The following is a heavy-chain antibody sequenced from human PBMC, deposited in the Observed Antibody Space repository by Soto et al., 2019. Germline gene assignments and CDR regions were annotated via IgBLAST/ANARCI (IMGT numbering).Heavy chain of an antibody. CDR1: GYTFTSYG. D-gene: IGHD3-10*01. Sequence: ASVKVCCKASGYTFTSYGISWVRQAPGQGLEWMGWISAYNGNTNYAQKLQGRVTMTTDTSTSTAYMELRSLRSDDTAVYYCARDGADGSGSYYGHYYYGMDVWGQGTTVTVSS. J-gene: IGHJ6*02. CDR2: ISAYNGNT. V-gene: IGHV1-18*01. CDR3: ARDGADGSGSYYGHYYYGMDV.